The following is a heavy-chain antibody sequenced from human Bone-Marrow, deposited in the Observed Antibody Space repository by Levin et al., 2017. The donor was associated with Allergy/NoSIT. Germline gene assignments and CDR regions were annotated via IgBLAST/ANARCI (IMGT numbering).Heavy chain of an antibody. CDR1: GYTFTSYA. CDR2: INAGNGNT. V-gene: IGHV1-3*01. D-gene: IGHD5-12*01. Sequence: GASVKVSCKASGYTFTSYAMHWVRQAPGQRLEWMGWINAGNGNTKYSQKFQGRVTITRDTSASTAYMELSSLRSEDTAVYYCARPSRRGYDFIDAFESWGQGTMVTVSS. J-gene: IGHJ3*02. CDR3: ARPSRRGYDFIDAFES.